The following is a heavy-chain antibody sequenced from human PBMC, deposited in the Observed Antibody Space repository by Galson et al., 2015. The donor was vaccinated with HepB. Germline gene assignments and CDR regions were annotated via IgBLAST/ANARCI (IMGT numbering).Heavy chain of an antibody. Sequence: ATLFLTWAVSGGFISSSNWWSWVRQPPGMGLEWIGVINYSGSTNYNPSLKRQVTISVDKTKKQFSLMQSSGTAADAAVYYCPRDIGSYYVDYWGQGTLVTVSS. CDR1: GGFISSSNW. V-gene: IGHV4-4*02. CDR2: INYSGST. D-gene: IGHD1-26*01. CDR3: PRDIGSYYVDY. J-gene: IGHJ4*02.